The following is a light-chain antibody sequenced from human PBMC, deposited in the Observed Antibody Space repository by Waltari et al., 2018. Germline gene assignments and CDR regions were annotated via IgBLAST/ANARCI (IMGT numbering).Light chain of an antibody. J-gene: IGLJ1*01. CDR1: SSNIGNHD. CDR2: YDD. Sequence: QSVLTQPPSVSEAPKQRVTISCSGSSSNIGNHDVNWYQQLPGKSPKLLIYYDDLLSSGVSDRFSGSKSGTSASLAISGLQSEDEADYYCAVWDDTVSGYVFGSGTKVTVL. V-gene: IGLV1-36*01. CDR3: AVWDDTVSGYV.